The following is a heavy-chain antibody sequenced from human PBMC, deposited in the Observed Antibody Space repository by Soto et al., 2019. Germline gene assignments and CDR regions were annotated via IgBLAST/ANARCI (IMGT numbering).Heavy chain of an antibody. CDR2: ISAYNGNT. Sequence: QDQLVQSGVEVKKPGASVKVSCKASGYSFTNYGITWVRQAPGQGFEWMGWISAYNGNTNYAQQFKGRVTMTTDASTSTAYLELRSLRADDTAVYYCARDRGVAPPVAGNTHYYYYMDVWGKGTTVTVSS. CDR3: ARDRGVAPPVAGNTHYYYYMDV. CDR1: GYSFTNYG. J-gene: IGHJ6*03. D-gene: IGHD6-19*01. V-gene: IGHV1-18*01.